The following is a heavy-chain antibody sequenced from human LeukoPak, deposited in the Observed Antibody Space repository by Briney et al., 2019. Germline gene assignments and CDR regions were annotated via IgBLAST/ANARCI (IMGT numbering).Heavy chain of an antibody. J-gene: IGHJ4*02. D-gene: IGHD1-26*01. CDR3: ARSGIVGAVYYFDY. Sequence: GRSLRLSCAASGFTFDDYAMHWVRQASGKGLEWVSGISWSSGSIGYADSVKGRFTISRDNAKNTLYLQMGSLRAEDMAVYYCARSGIVGAVYYFDYWGQGTLVTVSS. CDR2: ISWSSGSI. V-gene: IGHV3-9*03. CDR1: GFTFDDYA.